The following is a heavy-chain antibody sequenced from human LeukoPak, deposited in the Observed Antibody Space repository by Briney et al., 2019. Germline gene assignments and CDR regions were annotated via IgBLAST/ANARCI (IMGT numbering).Heavy chain of an antibody. J-gene: IGHJ3*02. D-gene: IGHD6-13*01. CDR2: ISAYNGNT. CDR1: GYTFTNYG. Sequence: GASVKGSCKTSGYTFTNYGISWVRQAPGLGLEWMGWISAYNGNTNYAQKVQGRVTMTTDTSTSTAYMELRSLRFDDTAVYYCARDQSVRLLQTSSTYFKHVFAIWGQGSMVTVSS. CDR3: ARDQSVRLLQTSSTYFKHVFAI. V-gene: IGHV1-18*01.